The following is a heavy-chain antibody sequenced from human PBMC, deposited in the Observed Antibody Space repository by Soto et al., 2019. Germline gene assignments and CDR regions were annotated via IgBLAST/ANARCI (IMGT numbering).Heavy chain of an antibody. CDR3: AIDRGEMATILDP. J-gene: IGHJ5*02. CDR1: GGTFSSHA. Sequence: SVKVSCKASGGTFSSHAISWVRQAPGQGLEWMGGIIIIFGTTNYAQKFQGRVTLTADKSTSTVYMELRSLRSEDSAIYYCAIDRGEMATILDPWGQGTLVTVS. V-gene: IGHV1-69*06. CDR2: IIIIFGTT. D-gene: IGHD5-12*01.